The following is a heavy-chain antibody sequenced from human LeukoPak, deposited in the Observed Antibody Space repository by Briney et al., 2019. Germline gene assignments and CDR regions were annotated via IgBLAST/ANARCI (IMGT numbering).Heavy chain of an antibody. CDR1: GGSFSGYY. Sequence: PSETLSLTCAVYGGSFSGYYWSWIRQPAGKGLEWIGRIYTSGSTNYNPSLKSRVTMSVDTSKNQFSLKLSSVTAADTAVYYCARHQMVSETVSSWYADYWGQGTLVTVSS. CDR3: ARHQMVSETVSSWYADY. CDR2: IYTSGST. J-gene: IGHJ4*02. D-gene: IGHD6-13*01. V-gene: IGHV4-59*10.